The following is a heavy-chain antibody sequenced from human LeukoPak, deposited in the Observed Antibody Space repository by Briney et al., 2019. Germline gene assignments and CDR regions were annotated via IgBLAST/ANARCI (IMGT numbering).Heavy chain of an antibody. Sequence: ASVKVSCKASGYTFTGYYMHWVRQAPGQGLEWMGWINPNSGGTNYAQKFQGRVTMTRDTSISTAYMELSGLRSDDTAVYYCARDHSSGHNWFDPWGQGTLVTVSS. CDR3: ARDHSSGHNWFDP. J-gene: IGHJ5*02. CDR1: GYTFTGYY. D-gene: IGHD6-19*01. V-gene: IGHV1-2*02. CDR2: INPNSGGT.